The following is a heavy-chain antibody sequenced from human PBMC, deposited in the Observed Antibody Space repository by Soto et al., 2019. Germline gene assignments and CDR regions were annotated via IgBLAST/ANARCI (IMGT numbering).Heavy chain of an antibody. J-gene: IGHJ4*02. CDR1: GGSISSSSYY. D-gene: IGHD3-22*01. Sequence: QLQLQESGPGLVKPSETLSLTCTVSGGSISSSSYYWGWIRQPPGKGLEWIGSIYYSGSTYYNPSLKSRVTISVDTSKNQFSLKLSSVTAADTAVYYCARHERVRKGYYRPLGVGYWGQGTLVTVSS. CDR3: ARHERVRKGYYRPLGVGY. V-gene: IGHV4-39*01. CDR2: IYYSGST.